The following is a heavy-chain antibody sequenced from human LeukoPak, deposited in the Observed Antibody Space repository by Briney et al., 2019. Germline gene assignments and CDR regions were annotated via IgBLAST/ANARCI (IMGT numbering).Heavy chain of an antibody. CDR3: ANAKYGY. V-gene: IGHV3-23*01. CDR1: GFTFSSYA. D-gene: IGHD2-8*01. Sequence: PGGSLRLSCAASGFTFSSYAMTWVRQAPGKGLEWVSGISGSGGSTYYGDSVKGRFTISRDNSKSALFLQMNSLRAEDTAVYYCANAKYGYWGQGTLVTVSS. J-gene: IGHJ4*02. CDR2: ISGSGGST.